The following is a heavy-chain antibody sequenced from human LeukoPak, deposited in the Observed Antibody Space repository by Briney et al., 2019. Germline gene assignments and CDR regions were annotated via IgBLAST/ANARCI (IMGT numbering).Heavy chain of an antibody. CDR2: IWYDGSNK. V-gene: IGHV3-33*01. Sequence: QPGRSLRLSCAASGFTFSSYGMHWVRQAPGKGLEWVAVIWYDGSNKYYADSVKGRFTISRDNSKNTLYLQMNSLRAEDTAVYYCARGPVVVPAATYYYYGMDVWGQGTTVTVSS. D-gene: IGHD2-2*01. J-gene: IGHJ6*02. CDR1: GFTFSSYG. CDR3: ARGPVVVPAATYYYYGMDV.